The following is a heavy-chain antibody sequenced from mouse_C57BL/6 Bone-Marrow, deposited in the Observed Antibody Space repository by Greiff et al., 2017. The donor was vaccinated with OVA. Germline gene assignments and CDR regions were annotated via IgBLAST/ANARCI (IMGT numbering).Heavy chain of an antibody. Sequence: VQLQQPGAELVRPGSSVKLSCKASGYTFTSYWMHWVKQRPIQGLEWIGNIDPSDSETHYNQKFKDKATLTVDKSSSTAYMQLSSLTSEDSAVYYCARTATKATLYFDYWGQGTTVTVSS. CDR1: GYTFTSYW. V-gene: IGHV1-52*01. CDR2: IDPSDSET. D-gene: IGHD3-2*02. J-gene: IGHJ2*01. CDR3: ARTATKATLYFDY.